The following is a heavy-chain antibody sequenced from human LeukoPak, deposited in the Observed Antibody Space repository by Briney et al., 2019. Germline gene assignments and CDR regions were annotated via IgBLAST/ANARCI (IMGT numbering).Heavy chain of an antibody. D-gene: IGHD3-10*01. J-gene: IGHJ4*02. V-gene: IGHV3-23*01. Sequence: GGSLRLSCTASGFAFSSYAMTWVRQAPGKGLEWVSTISGSATSTYFADSVKGRFTISRDNSKNTLYLQLNSLRVDDTAVYYCARRMRFGDFIDYWGQGTLVTVSS. CDR3: ARRMRFGDFIDY. CDR1: GFAFSSYA. CDR2: ISGSATST.